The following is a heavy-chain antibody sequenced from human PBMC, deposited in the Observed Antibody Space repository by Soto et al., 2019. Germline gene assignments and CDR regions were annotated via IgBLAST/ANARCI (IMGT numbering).Heavy chain of an antibody. CDR3: ARTNGAYSNYFDY. Sequence: GGSLRLSCAASGFTFGSYSMVWVRQAPEKGLEWVSSIGGSSGHIYYAGSLKGRFTISRDNAKNSLYLQMNSLRVEDTAVYYCARTNGAYSNYFDYWGQGTLVTVSS. D-gene: IGHD2-8*01. V-gene: IGHV3-21*01. CDR1: GFTFGSYS. CDR2: IGGSSGHI. J-gene: IGHJ4*02.